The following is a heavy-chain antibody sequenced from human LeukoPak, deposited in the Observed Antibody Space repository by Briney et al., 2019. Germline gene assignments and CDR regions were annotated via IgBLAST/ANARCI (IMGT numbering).Heavy chain of an antibody. CDR2: IYYSGST. CDR1: GGSISNYY. J-gene: IGHJ4*02. V-gene: IGHV4-59*01. Sequence: SETLSLACTVSGGSISNYYWSWIRQPPGRRLEWIGYIYYSGSTNYNPSLKSRVTISVDTSKNQFSLTLSSVTAADTAVYYCTRASTTHNDYWGQGTLVTVSS. D-gene: IGHD1-1*01. CDR3: TRASTTHNDY.